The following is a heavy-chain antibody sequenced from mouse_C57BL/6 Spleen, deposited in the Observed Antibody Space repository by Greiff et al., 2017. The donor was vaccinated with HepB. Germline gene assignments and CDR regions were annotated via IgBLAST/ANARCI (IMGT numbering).Heavy chain of an antibody. D-gene: IGHD1-1*01. Sequence: VQLKESGPELVKPGASVKIPCKASGYAFTDYNMDWVKQSHGKSLEWIGDINPNNGGTIYNQKFKGKATLTVDKSSSTAYMELRSLTSEDTAVYYCARSPSIDYGSSYDWFAYWGQGTLVTVSA. V-gene: IGHV1-18*01. CDR2: INPNNGGT. CDR3: ARSPSIDYGSSYDWFAY. J-gene: IGHJ3*01. CDR1: GYAFTDYN.